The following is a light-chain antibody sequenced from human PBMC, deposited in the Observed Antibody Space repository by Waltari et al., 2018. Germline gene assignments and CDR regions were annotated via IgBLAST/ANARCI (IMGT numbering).Light chain of an antibody. J-gene: IGLJ3*02. CDR3: ALYMGSGIWV. CDR1: SGSLSTTSY. Sequence: QTVVTQEPSLSVSPGGTVTLTCALSSGSLSTTSYATWYQQTPCQAPRTLVYKANACSSGVPDRFSGSILGTTAALTITGAQADDESDYYCALYMGSGIWVFGGGTRLTVL. V-gene: IGLV8-61*01. CDR2: KAN.